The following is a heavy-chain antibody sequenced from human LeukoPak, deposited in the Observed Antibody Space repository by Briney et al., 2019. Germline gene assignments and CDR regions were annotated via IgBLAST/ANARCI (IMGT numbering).Heavy chain of an antibody. J-gene: IGHJ4*02. V-gene: IGHV1-69*13. CDR1: GGTFSSYA. Sequence: SVKVSCKASGGTFSSYAISWVRQAPGQGLEWMGGIIPIFGTANYAQKFQGRVTITADESTSTVYMELSSLRSEDTAVYYCARDRGVGATVFDYWGQGTLVTVSS. D-gene: IGHD1-26*01. CDR2: IIPIFGTA. CDR3: ARDRGVGATVFDY.